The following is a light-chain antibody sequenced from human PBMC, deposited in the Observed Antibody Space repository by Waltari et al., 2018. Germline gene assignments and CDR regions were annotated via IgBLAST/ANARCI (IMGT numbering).Light chain of an antibody. CDR3: QLGETGSDHYV. CDR1: NMGLYS. J-gene: IGLJ1*01. V-gene: IGLV3-21*01. CDR2: NDN. Sequence: SYLLTPPPSMPVAAGKTAIITWGEDNMGLYSVNWYQQRPGQAPVLVLYNDNDRPSGIPERFSGSNSGNTATLTISRVEGGDEADYYCQLGETGSDHYVFGSGTTVTVL.